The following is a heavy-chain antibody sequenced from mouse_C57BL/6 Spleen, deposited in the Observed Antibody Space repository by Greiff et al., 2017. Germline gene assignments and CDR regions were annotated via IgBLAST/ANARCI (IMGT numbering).Heavy chain of an antibody. CDR2: IHPNSGST. Sequence: QVQLQQPGAELVKPGASVKLSCKASGYTFTSYWMHWVKQRPGPGLEWIGMIHPNSGSTNYNEKFKSKATLTVDKSSSTAYMQLSSLTSEDSAVYYCAREGSSSPLDYWGQGTTLTVSS. V-gene: IGHV1-64*01. CDR3: AREGSSSPLDY. D-gene: IGHD1-1*01. J-gene: IGHJ2*01. CDR1: GYTFTSYW.